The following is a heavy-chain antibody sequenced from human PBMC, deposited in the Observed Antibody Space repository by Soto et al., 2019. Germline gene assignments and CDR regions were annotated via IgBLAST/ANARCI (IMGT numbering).Heavy chain of an antibody. Sequence: ASVKVSCKASEGNFSSYAISWVRQAPGQGLEWMGGIIPIFGTANYAQKFQGRVTITADESTSTAYMELSSLRSEDTAVYYCAIDSGRTLAGDYYGMDVWGQGTTVTVSS. D-gene: IGHD5-12*01. CDR2: IIPIFGTA. CDR3: AIDSGRTLAGDYYGMDV. CDR1: EGNFSSYA. V-gene: IGHV1-69*13. J-gene: IGHJ6*02.